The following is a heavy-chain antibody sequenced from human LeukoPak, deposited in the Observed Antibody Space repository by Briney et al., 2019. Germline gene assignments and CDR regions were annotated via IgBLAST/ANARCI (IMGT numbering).Heavy chain of an antibody. Sequence: SETLSLTCTVSGGSISSYYWSWIRQPPGKGLEWIGYIYYSGSTNYNPSLKSRVTISVDTPKNQFSLKLSSVTAADTAVYYCARVRARYCSSTSCSAWFDPWGQGTLVTVSS. CDR2: IYYSGST. D-gene: IGHD2-2*01. CDR1: GGSISSYY. J-gene: IGHJ5*02. V-gene: IGHV4-59*01. CDR3: ARVRARYCSSTSCSAWFDP.